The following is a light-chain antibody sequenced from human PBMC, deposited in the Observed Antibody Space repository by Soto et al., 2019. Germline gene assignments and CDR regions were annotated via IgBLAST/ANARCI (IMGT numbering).Light chain of an antibody. CDR3: SSYTSSRTMV. Sequence: QSALTQPASVSGSPGQSITISCTGTSSDVGGYNYVSWYQQHPGKAPKLMIYEVSNRPSGVSNRFSGCKSGNTASLTISGLQAEDEADYYCSSYTSSRTMVFGGGTQLTVL. J-gene: IGLJ2*01. CDR1: SSDVGGYNY. V-gene: IGLV2-14*01. CDR2: EVS.